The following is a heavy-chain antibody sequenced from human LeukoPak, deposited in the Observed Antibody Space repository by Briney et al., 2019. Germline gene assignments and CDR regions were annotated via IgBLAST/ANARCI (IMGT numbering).Heavy chain of an antibody. V-gene: IGHV3-23*01. J-gene: IGHJ6*02. Sequence: GGSLRLSCAASGFTFSSYAMSWVRQAPGKGLEWVSAISGSGGSTYYADSVKGRFTISRDNSKNTLYLQMNSLRAEDTAVYYCAKDWLPIVVVPAVYYYYGMDVWGQGTTVTVSS. CDR2: ISGSGGST. CDR1: GFTFSSYA. D-gene: IGHD2-2*01. CDR3: AKDWLPIVVVPAVYYYYGMDV.